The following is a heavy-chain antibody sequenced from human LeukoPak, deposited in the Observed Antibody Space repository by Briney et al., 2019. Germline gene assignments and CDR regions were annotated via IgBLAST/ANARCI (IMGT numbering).Heavy chain of an antibody. Sequence: PGGSLRLSCAASGFTFSNYWMHWVRQTPGKGLVWVSRINTDGTTRYADSVKGRFTISRDNAKNTVYLQMDSLRAEDTAVYYCARGAGIVGSTTPFDYWGQGAQVTVSS. CDR2: INTDGTT. D-gene: IGHD1-26*01. CDR3: ARGAGIVGSTTPFDY. J-gene: IGHJ4*02. CDR1: GFTFSNYW. V-gene: IGHV3-74*01.